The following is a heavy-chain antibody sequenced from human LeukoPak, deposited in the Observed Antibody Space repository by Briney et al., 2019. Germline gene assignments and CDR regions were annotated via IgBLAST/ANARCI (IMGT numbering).Heavy chain of an antibody. CDR2: TYDRAKWYN. D-gene: IGHD3-10*01. J-gene: IGHJ4*02. CDR1: GDSVSSNSAA. V-gene: IGHV6-1*01. Sequence: SQTLSLTCAISGDSVSSNSAAWNWIRQSPSRGLEWLGRTYDRAKWYNDYAVSVKSLITINPDTSKHQFSLQLTSVTPEAAVVYCCARARRDYYGSGSYYTIDYWGQGTLVTVSS. CDR3: ARARRDYYGSGSYYTIDY.